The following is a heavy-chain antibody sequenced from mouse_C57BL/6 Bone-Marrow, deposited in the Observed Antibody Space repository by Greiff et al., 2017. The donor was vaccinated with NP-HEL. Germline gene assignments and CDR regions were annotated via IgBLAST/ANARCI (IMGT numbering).Heavy chain of an antibody. Sequence: QVQLKQPGAELVKPGASVKMSCKASGYTFTSYWITWVKQRPGQGLEWIGDIYPGSGSTNYNEKFKSKATLTVDTSSSTAYMQLSSLTSEDSAVYYCARGKGRHYAMDYWGQETSVTVSS. CDR2: IYPGSGST. J-gene: IGHJ4*01. V-gene: IGHV1-55*01. CDR3: ARGKGRHYAMDY. CDR1: GYTFTSYW. D-gene: IGHD1-1*01.